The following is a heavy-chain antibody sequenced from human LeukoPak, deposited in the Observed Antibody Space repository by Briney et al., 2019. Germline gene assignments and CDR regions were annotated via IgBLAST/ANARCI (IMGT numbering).Heavy chain of an antibody. CDR1: GFTFSSYG. V-gene: IGHV3-33*01. D-gene: IGHD5-18*01. CDR2: ICYDGSNK. CDR3: ARYTAMDDYYYYGMDV. J-gene: IGHJ6*02. Sequence: GRSLRLSCAASGFTFSSYGMHWVRQAPGKGLEWVAVICYDGSNKYYADSVKGRFTISRDNSKNTLYLQMNSLRAEDTAVYYCARYTAMDDYYYYGMDVWGQGTTVTVSS.